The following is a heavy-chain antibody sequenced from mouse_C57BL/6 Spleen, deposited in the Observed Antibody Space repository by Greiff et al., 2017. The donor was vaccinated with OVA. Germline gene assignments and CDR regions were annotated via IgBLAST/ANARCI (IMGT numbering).Heavy chain of an antibody. D-gene: IGHD2-4*01. CDR1: GYAFSSSW. J-gene: IGHJ3*01. CDR3: APFYDYGGFAY. CDR2: VYPGDGDT. V-gene: IGHV1-82*01. Sequence: QVQLQQSGPELVKPGASVKISCKASGYAFSSSWMNWVKPRPGKGLEWIGRVYPGDGDTNYNGKFKGKATLTADKSSSTAYMQLSSLTSEDSAVYFCAPFYDYGGFAYWGQGTLVTVSA.